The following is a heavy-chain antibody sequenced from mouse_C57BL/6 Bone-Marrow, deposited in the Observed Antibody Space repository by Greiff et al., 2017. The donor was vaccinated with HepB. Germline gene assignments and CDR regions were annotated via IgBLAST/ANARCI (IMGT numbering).Heavy chain of an antibody. V-gene: IGHV6-3*01. CDR2: IRLKSDNYAT. CDR3: TDLYYGNPYDFDY. J-gene: IGHJ2*01. D-gene: IGHD2-1*01. CDR1: GFTFSNYW. Sequence: EVKVVESGGGLVQPGGSMKLSCVASGFTFSNYWMNWVRQSPEKGLEWVAQIRLKSDNYATHYAESVKGRFTISRDDSKSSVYLQMNNLRAEDTGIYYCTDLYYGNPYDFDYWGQGTTLTVSS.